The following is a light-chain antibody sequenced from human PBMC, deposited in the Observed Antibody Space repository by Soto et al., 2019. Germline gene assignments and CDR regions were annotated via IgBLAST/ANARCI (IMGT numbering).Light chain of an antibody. CDR3: MQALHTPYT. Sequence: DIVMTQSPLSLPVTPGEPASISCRSSQSLLHGNGYNYVDWYLQKPGQSPQLLIYLGSNRASGVHDRFSGSGSGTDFTLKISRVEAEDVGIYYCMQALHTPYTFGQGTKLEVK. V-gene: IGKV2-28*01. CDR1: QSLLHGNGYNY. J-gene: IGKJ2*01. CDR2: LGS.